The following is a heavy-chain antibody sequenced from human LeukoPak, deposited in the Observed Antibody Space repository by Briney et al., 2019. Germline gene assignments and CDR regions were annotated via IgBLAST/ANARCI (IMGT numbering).Heavy chain of an antibody. V-gene: IGHV3-30-3*01. D-gene: IGHD3-9*01. J-gene: IGHJ6*02. CDR1: GFTFSSYA. Sequence: GRSLRLSCAASGFTFSSYAMHWVRQAPGKGLEWVAVISYDGSNKYYADSVKGRFTISRDNSKNTLYLQMNSLRAEDTAVYYCARDPYYDILTGYYKSGMDVWGQGTTVTVSS. CDR3: ARDPYYDILTGYYKSGMDV. CDR2: ISYDGSNK.